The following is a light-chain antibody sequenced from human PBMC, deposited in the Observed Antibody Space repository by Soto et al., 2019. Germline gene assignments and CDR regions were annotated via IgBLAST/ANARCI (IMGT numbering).Light chain of an antibody. CDR3: QQYNSFLLT. Sequence: DIQMTQSPSTLSASVGDRVTITCRASQSIGRSLAWYQQKLGEAPNLLIYEASSLESGVPTRFSGSGSGTEFTLTISSLQPDDFATYYCQQYNSFLLTFGPGTTVDIK. V-gene: IGKV1-5*01. CDR2: EAS. J-gene: IGKJ3*01. CDR1: QSIGRS.